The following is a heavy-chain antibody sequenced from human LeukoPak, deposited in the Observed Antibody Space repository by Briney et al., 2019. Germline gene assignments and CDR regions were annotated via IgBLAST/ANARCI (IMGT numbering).Heavy chain of an antibody. V-gene: IGHV1-24*01. CDR3: ATDSRVYRATLDV. D-gene: IGHD5-24*01. CDR1: GYIFTSYN. J-gene: IGHJ6*04. CDR2: FDPEDGET. Sequence: ASVKVSCKASGYIFTSYNMNWVRQAPGKGLEWMGGFDPEDGETIYAQKFQGRVTMTEDTSTDTAYMELSSLRSEDTAVYYCATDSRVYRATLDVWGKGTTVTVSS.